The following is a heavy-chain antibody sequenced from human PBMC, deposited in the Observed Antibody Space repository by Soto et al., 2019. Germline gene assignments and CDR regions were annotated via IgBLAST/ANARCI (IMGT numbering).Heavy chain of an antibody. CDR1: GFTFSNNG. CDR2: ISSDGLNK. J-gene: IGHJ4*02. D-gene: IGHD2-15*01. Sequence: QVQLVESGGGAVQPGRSLRLSCAASGFTFSNNGIHWVRQAPGKGLEWVAVISSDGLNKYYADSVKGRFTIFRDNSKNTLFLQMNSLRVEYTAVYYCAMDLYGGSSRFDYWGQGTLVTVSS. V-gene: IGHV3-30*03. CDR3: AMDLYGGSSRFDY.